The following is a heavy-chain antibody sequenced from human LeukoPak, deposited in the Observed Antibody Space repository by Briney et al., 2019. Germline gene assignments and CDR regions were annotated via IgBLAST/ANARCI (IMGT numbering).Heavy chain of an antibody. CDR2: IYHSGST. V-gene: IGHV4-30-2*01. J-gene: IGHJ5*02. CDR1: GGSISSGGYS. CDR3: ARDGQWLVRGWFDP. Sequence: SETLSLTCAVSGGSISSGGYSWSWIRQPPGKGLEWIGYIYHSGSTYYNPSLKSRVTISVDTSKNQFSLKLSSVTAADTAVYYCARDGQWLVRGWFDPWGQGTLVTVSS. D-gene: IGHD6-19*01.